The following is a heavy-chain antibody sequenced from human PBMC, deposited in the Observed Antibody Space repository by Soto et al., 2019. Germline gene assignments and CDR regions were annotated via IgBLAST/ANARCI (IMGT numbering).Heavy chain of an antibody. CDR3: ARGNGHNSGTFDY. V-gene: IGHV3-33*01. Sequence: QVQLVESGGGVVQPGRSLRLSCAASGFTFSTYGMHWVRQAPGKGLEWVAVIWYDGSNKYYADSVKGRFTISRDNSKNTLYLQVNSLRAEDTAVYYCARGNGHNSGTFDYWGPGTLVTVSS. CDR1: GFTFSTYG. J-gene: IGHJ4*02. CDR2: IWYDGSNK. D-gene: IGHD6-19*01.